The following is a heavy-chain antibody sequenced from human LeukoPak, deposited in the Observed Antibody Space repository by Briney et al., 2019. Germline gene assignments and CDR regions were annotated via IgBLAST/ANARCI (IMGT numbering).Heavy chain of an antibody. V-gene: IGHV1-24*01. CDR3: ATDGSGWYGDFDY. CDR2: FDPEDGET. Sequence: GASVKVSCKASGYTFTGYYMHWVRQAPGKGLEWMGGFDPEDGETIYAQKFQGRVTMTEDTSTDTAYMELSSLRSEDTAVYYCATDGSGWYGDFDYWGQGTLVTVSS. CDR1: GYTFTGYY. J-gene: IGHJ4*02. D-gene: IGHD6-19*01.